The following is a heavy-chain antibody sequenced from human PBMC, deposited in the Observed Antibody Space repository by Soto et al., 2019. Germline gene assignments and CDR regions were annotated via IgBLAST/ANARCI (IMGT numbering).Heavy chain of an antibody. J-gene: IGHJ4*02. Sequence: GGSLRLSCAAPGLTFSTYAMIWIRQVPGKGLEWVSGLYGSGRGIHYADSVKGRFTISRDNSAYSVYLQMNDLRVEDSAVYYCAKDAVALDGVWLAHDWGQGTVVTVSS. D-gene: IGHD5-12*01. CDR2: LYGSGRGI. CDR1: GLTFSTYA. CDR3: AKDAVALDGVWLAHD. V-gene: IGHV3-23*01.